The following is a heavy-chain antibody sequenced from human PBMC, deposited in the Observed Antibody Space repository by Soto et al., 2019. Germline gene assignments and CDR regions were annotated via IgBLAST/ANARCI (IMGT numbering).Heavy chain of an antibody. CDR3: ARERGTTGIWYFDL. J-gene: IGHJ2*01. V-gene: IGHV3-13*01. D-gene: IGHD1-7*01. CDR1: GFTFSDYD. CDR2: IAISGDT. Sequence: EVQLVESGGGLVQPGGSLRLSCAASGFTFSDYDIHWVRQAAGKGLEWVSGIAISGDTNYAGSVTGRFTISRENARNSVYLQMNSLRAGDTAVYYCARERGTTGIWYFDLWGRGTLVTVPS.